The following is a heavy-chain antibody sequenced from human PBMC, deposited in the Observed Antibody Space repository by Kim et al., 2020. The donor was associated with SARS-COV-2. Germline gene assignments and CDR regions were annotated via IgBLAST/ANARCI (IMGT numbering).Heavy chain of an antibody. CDR1: GGSISSSSYY. Sequence: SETLSLTCTVSGGSISSSSYYWGWIRQPPGKGLEWIGSIYYSGSTYYNPSLKSRVTISVDTSKNQFSLKLSSVTAADTAVYYCAITSTYDISGYYLEGDAFAISGAGTIVTVS. D-gene: IGHD3-22*01. CDR2: IYYSGST. J-gene: IGHJ3*02. V-gene: IGHV4-39*07. CDR3: AITSTYDISGYYLEGDAFAI.